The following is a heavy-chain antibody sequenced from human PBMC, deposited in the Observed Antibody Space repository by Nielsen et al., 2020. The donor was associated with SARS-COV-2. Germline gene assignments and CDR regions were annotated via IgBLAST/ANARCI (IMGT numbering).Heavy chain of an antibody. CDR3: ARMNYCSSTSCYIGYYYYMDV. CDR2: IFSNDEK. D-gene: IGHD2-2*02. V-gene: IGHV2-26*01. Sequence: RQAPGKALEWLAHIFSNDEKSYSTSLKSRLTISKDTSKSQVVLTMTNMGPVDTATYYCARMNYCSSTSCYIGYYYYMDVWGKGTTVTVSS. J-gene: IGHJ6*03.